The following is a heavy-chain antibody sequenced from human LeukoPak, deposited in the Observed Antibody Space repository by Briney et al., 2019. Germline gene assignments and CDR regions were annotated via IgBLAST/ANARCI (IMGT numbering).Heavy chain of an antibody. CDR3: ARAIGGYSYGVGMDV. Sequence: GGSLRLSCAVSGFTFSSYWMYWVRQAPGKGLVWVSRISTDGSTTTYADSVKGRFTISRDNGKNTLYLQMNSLRAEDTAVYYCARAIGGYSYGVGMDVWGKGTTVTVSS. D-gene: IGHD5-18*01. CDR2: ISTDGSTT. CDR1: GFTFSSYW. J-gene: IGHJ6*04. V-gene: IGHV3-74*01.